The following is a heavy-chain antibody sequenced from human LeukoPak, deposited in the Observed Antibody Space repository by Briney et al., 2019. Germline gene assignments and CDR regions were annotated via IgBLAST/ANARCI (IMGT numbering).Heavy chain of an antibody. Sequence: ASVKVSCKASGYTFTGYYMHWVRQAPGQGLEWMGWINPNSGGTNYAQKFQGRVTMTRDTSISTAYMELSRLRSDDTAVYYCAGEMSLTMVRGEDYYYYYMDVWGKGTTVTVSS. V-gene: IGHV1-2*02. J-gene: IGHJ6*03. CDR1: GYTFTGYY. CDR2: INPNSGGT. D-gene: IGHD3-10*01. CDR3: AGEMSLTMVRGEDYYYYYMDV.